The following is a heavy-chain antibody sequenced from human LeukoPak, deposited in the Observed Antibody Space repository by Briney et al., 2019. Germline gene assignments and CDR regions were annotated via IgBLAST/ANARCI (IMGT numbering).Heavy chain of an antibody. V-gene: IGHV3-23*01. Sequence: GGSLRLSCAGSGFTFSTYGMSWVRQAPGKGLEWVSVISGSGGRTHYADSVKGRFSVSRDNSKNTLYLVMKSLRAEDTAVYYCARARAFGGVFITNYFDYWGQGTLVTVSS. CDR3: ARARAFGGVFITNYFDY. CDR1: GFTFSTYG. CDR2: ISGSGGRT. D-gene: IGHD3-16*02. J-gene: IGHJ4*02.